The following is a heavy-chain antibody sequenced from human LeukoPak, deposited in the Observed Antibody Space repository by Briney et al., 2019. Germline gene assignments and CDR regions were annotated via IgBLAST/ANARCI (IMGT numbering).Heavy chain of an antibody. CDR1: GFTFSDYS. CDR2: ISSSSSAR. D-gene: IGHD2-15*01. V-gene: IGHV3-48*02. CDR3: ARGYYNGDSCYYNP. Sequence: GGSLRLSCVASGFTFSDYSMNWVRQAPGKGLEWISYISSSSSARFFADSVRGRFTISRDNAENSLYLQMNTLRDEDTAVYYCARGYYNGDSCYYNPWGQGTLVTVSS. J-gene: IGHJ5*02.